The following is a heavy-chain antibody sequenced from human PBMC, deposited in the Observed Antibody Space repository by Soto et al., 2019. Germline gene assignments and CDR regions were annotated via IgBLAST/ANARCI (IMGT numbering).Heavy chain of an antibody. CDR2: TYYRSKWYN. D-gene: IGHD3-16*01. V-gene: IGHV6-1*01. CDR3: AGDLGRTYGMDV. J-gene: IGHJ6*02. CDR1: GDSVSSNTA. Sequence: QVQLQQSGPGLVKPSQPLSLTCSISGDSVSSNTAWNWIRQSPSRGLECLGRTYYRSKWYNDYAVSMKSRIRINPDTSKNQFSLQLSSVTPDDPAVYYRAGDLGRTYGMDVWGQGPTVIVSS.